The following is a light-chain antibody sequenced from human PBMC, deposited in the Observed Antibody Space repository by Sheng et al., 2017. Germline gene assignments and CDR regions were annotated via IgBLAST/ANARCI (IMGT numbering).Light chain of an antibody. V-gene: IGLV1-51*01. Sequence: QSVLTQPPSVSGAPGQRVTISCSGSSSNIGNNYVSWYQQLPRTAPKLLIYDNNKRPSGIPDRFSGSKSGTSATLGITGLQTGDEADYYCGTWDNSLNAGLYVFGAGTKVTVL. CDR2: DNN. J-gene: IGLJ1*01. CDR1: SSNIGNNY. CDR3: GTWDNSLNAGLYV.